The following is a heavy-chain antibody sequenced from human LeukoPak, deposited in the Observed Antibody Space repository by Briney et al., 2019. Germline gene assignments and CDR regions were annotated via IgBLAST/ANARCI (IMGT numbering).Heavy chain of an antibody. CDR2: ISAYNGNT. CDR1: GYTFNTYG. CDR3: ASWDGYSSSWYLNYYYYGMDV. J-gene: IGHJ6*02. V-gene: IGHV1-18*01. Sequence: GASVKVSCKASGYTFNTYGISWVRQAPGQGLEWMGWISAYNGNTNYAQKFQGRVTITRDTSASTAYVELSSLRSEDTAVYYCASWDGYSSSWYLNYYYYGMDVWGQGTTVTVSS. D-gene: IGHD6-13*01.